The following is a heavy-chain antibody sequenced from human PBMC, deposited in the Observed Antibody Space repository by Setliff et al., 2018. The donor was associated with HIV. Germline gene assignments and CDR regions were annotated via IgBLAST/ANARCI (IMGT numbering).Heavy chain of an antibody. V-gene: IGHV1-2*02. CDR2: INPNGGYT. J-gene: IGHJ6*03. Sequence: ASVKVSCKASGYIFTDYYIHWVRQAPGQGLEWMGWINPNGGYTNYAQKFLGRVTMTRDTSTSTAYMELRSLISDDTAVYYCAREGLWFGDRGYYMDVWGTGTAVTVSS. CDR3: AREGLWFGDRGYYMDV. CDR1: GYIFTDYY. D-gene: IGHD3-10*01.